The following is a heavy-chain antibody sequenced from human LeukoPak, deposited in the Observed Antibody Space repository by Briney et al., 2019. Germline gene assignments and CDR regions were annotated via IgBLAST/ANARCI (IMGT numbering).Heavy chain of an antibody. J-gene: IGHJ4*02. CDR2: IIPILGIA. Sequence: ASVKVSCTASGGTFSSYAISWVRQAPGQGLEWMGRIIPILGIANYAQKFQGRDTITADKSTSTAYMELSSLRYEDTAVYCCARALMRVAGLYYFDYWGQGTLVTVSS. D-gene: IGHD6-19*01. CDR3: ARALMRVAGLYYFDY. CDR1: GGTFSSYA. V-gene: IGHV1-69*04.